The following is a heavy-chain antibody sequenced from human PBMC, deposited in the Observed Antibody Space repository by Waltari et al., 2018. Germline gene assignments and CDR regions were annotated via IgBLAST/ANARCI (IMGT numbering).Heavy chain of an antibody. CDR1: GFSLSNFG. D-gene: IGHD3-10*01. CDR2: IWVDGSKT. V-gene: IGHV3-33*06. Sequence: QVQLVESGGGVVQPGMSLRLSCAASGFSLSNFGMHWVRQAPGKGLEWVALIWVDGSKTDYADSVRGRFTIARDNSKNTLYLDIHSLRVDDTAIYFCAKDAFGNTYLDHWGQGTLVTVSS. J-gene: IGHJ5*02. CDR3: AKDAFGNTYLDH.